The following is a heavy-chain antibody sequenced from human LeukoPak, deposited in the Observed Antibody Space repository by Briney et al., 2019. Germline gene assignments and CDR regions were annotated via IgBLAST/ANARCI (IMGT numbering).Heavy chain of an antibody. CDR3: ARFDGNPYYFDY. CDR2: INPSGGST. Sequence: ASVKVSCKASGYTFTSHSMHWVRQAPGQGLEWMGIINPSGGSTSYAQKLQGRVTMTRDTSTSTVYMELSSLRSEETAVYYCARFDGNPYYFDYWGQGTLVTVSS. D-gene: IGHD4-23*01. V-gene: IGHV1-46*01. CDR1: GYTFTSHS. J-gene: IGHJ4*02.